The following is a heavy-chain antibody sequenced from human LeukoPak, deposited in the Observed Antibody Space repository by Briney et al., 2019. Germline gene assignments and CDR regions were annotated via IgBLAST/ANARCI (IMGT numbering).Heavy chain of an antibody. J-gene: IGHJ4*02. D-gene: IGHD1-1*01. Sequence: ASETLSLTCTVSGGSISSGGYYWSWIRQHPGKGLEWIGYIYYSGSTNYNPSLKSRVTISVDTSKNQFSLKLSSVTAADTAVYYCARDVTGTGHFDYWGQGTLVTVSS. CDR2: IYYSGST. CDR1: GGSISSGGYY. V-gene: IGHV4-61*08. CDR3: ARDVTGTGHFDY.